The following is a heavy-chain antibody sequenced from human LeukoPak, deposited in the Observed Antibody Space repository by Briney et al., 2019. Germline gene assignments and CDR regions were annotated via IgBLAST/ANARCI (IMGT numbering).Heavy chain of an antibody. J-gene: IGHJ4*02. Sequence: GGSLRLSCAASGFTFSSYAMSWVRQAPGKGLEWASAISGSGGSTYYADSVKGRFTISRDNSKNTLYLQMNSLRAEDTAVYYCAKDFLGVPEGYWGQGTLVTVSS. CDR3: AKDFLGVPEGY. CDR1: GFTFSSYA. D-gene: IGHD3-16*01. V-gene: IGHV3-23*01. CDR2: ISGSGGST.